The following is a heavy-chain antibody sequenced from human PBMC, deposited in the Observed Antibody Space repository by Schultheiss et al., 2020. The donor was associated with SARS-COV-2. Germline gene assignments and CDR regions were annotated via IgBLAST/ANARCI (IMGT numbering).Heavy chain of an antibody. Sequence: SETLSLTCTVSGGSISSYYWSWIRQPPGKGLEWIGYIYYSGRTYYNPSLKSRVTISVDTSKNQFSLKLSSVTAADTAVYYCARLQPRVPAAIEAWGQGTLVTVSS. J-gene: IGHJ4*02. V-gene: IGHV4-59*08. CDR1: GGSISSYY. D-gene: IGHD2-2*01. CDR3: ARLQPRVPAAIEA. CDR2: IYYSGRT.